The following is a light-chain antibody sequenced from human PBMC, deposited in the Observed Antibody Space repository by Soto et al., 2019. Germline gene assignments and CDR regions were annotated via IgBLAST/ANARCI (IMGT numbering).Light chain of an antibody. CDR2: VAS. CDR3: QQGGT. J-gene: IGKJ3*01. CDR1: PCISSY. Sequence: DIQLTQSPSFLSASVGDRGTITCLASPCISSYLAWDQQKPGKAPKLVIYVASTLHRGVPSRFSDSGYGTQYTLTMSSLQHEDVASYYCQQGGTFGPGTKVDI. V-gene: IGKV1-9*01.